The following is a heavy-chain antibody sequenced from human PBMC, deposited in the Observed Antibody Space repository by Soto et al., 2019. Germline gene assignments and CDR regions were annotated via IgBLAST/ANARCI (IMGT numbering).Heavy chain of an antibody. CDR2: IHYSGST. V-gene: IGHV4-59*12. J-gene: IGHJ6*03. D-gene: IGHD3-3*01. CDR3: ARLIADFWSGYYDSAIENYYYYMDV. Sequence: QVQLQESGPGLVKPSETLSLTCSVSGDSISSYYWTWIRQSPGKGLESIGYIHYSGSTNYNSSLKSRVTISVDTSKNQVSLRLRSGTAADTAVYYCARLIADFWSGYYDSAIENYYYYMDVWGKGTTVIVSS. CDR1: GDSISSYY.